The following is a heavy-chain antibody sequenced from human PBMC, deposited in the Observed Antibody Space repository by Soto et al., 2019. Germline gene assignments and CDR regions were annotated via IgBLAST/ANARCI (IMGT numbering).Heavy chain of an antibody. CDR3: ARDSVYYGDYELNYFDY. J-gene: IGHJ4*02. CDR1: GFTFSDYY. V-gene: IGHV3-11*05. Sequence: PGGSLRFSCAASGFTFSDYYMSWIRQAPGKGLEWVSYISSTSYTNYADSVKGRFTISRDNAKNSLYLQMNSLRAEDTAVYYCARDSVYYGDYELNYFDYWGQGTLVTVSS. D-gene: IGHD4-17*01. CDR2: ISSTSYT.